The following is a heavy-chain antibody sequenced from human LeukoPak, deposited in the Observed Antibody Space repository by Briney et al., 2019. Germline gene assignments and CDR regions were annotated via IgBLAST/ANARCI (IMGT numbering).Heavy chain of an antibody. CDR2: ISAYNGNT. J-gene: IGHJ4*02. D-gene: IGHD4-23*01. CDR3: ARGSEDDYGGNKADY. Sequence: ASVKVSCKASGYTFTSYGISWVRQAPGQGLEWMGWISAYNGNTNYAQKLQGRVTMTTDTSTSTAYMELRSLRSDDTAVYYCARGSEDDYGGNKADYWGQGTLVTVSS. V-gene: IGHV1-18*01. CDR1: GYTFTSYG.